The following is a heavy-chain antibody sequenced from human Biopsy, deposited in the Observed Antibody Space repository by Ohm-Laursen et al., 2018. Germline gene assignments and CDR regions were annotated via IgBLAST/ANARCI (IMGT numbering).Heavy chain of an antibody. CDR1: GGSISSGGSY. J-gene: IGHJ5*02. D-gene: IGHD3-22*01. CDR2: IFNSANT. V-gene: IGHV4-31*01. CDR3: ARGDYFDSNGYFWFDP. Sequence: SETLSLTCTVSGGSISSGGSYWSWIRQRPGKGREWIGYIFNSANTYYNPSLKNLITISGDTSKNQFSLKLNSVTAADTAVYYCARGDYFDSNGYFWFDPWGQGTLVTVSS.